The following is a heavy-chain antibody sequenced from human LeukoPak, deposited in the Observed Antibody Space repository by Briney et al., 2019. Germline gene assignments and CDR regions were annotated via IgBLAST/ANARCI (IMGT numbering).Heavy chain of an antibody. CDR2: IYHSGST. Sequence: SETLSLTCAVSGVSITYSYWWTWVRQPTGKGLEWIGEIYHSGSTNYNSSLKSRVTMSVDKSKNQFSLMLSSVTAADTAVYYCTRGLRYYGSGSLSDNWFDPWGQGTLVIVSS. V-gene: IGHV4-4*02. J-gene: IGHJ5*02. CDR1: GVSITYSYW. CDR3: TRGLRYYGSGSLSDNWFDP. D-gene: IGHD3-10*01.